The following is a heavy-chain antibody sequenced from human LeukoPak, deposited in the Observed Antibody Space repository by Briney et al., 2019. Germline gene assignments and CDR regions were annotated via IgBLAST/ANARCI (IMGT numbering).Heavy chain of an antibody. D-gene: IGHD3-10*01. V-gene: IGHV3-43*01. CDR3: AKERIGGSLDY. CDR2: ISWSGGTT. Sequence: PGGSLRLSCAASGLSFQDYTMHWVRQPPGKGLEWVSQISWSGGTTYYADSVKGRFTISRDNSRNSLYLQMNSLRTEDTALYYCAKERIGGSLDYWGQGTLLTVSS. J-gene: IGHJ4*02. CDR1: GLSFQDYT.